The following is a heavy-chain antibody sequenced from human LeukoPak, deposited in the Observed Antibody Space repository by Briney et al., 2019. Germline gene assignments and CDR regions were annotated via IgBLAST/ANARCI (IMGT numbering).Heavy chain of an antibody. J-gene: IGHJ3*02. CDR2: INPNSGGT. Sequence: ASVKVSCKASGYTFTGYYMHWVRQAPGQGLEWMGRINPNSGGTNYAQKFQGRVTMTRDTSTSTAYMELSRLRSDDTAVYYCAREGKLPHAFDIWGQGTMVTVSS. CDR1: GYTFTGYY. V-gene: IGHV1-2*06. D-gene: IGHD1-26*01. CDR3: AREGKLPHAFDI.